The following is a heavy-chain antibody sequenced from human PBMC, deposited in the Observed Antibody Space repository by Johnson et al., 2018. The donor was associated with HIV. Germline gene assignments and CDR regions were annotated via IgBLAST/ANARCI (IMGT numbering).Heavy chain of an antibody. V-gene: IGHV3-11*04. Sequence: QVQLVESGGGLVKSGGSLRLSCAASGFTLSDHYMSWIRQPPGKGLERISYISSSGSTLDYADSAKGRSTISSDNAKNSLYLQINTLRTDDSGVYYCARDLIQVWYCVGAFDFWGQGTMVTVSS. D-gene: IGHD5-18*01. CDR2: ISSSGSTL. CDR3: ARDLIQVWYCVGAFDF. J-gene: IGHJ3*01. CDR1: GFTLSDHY.